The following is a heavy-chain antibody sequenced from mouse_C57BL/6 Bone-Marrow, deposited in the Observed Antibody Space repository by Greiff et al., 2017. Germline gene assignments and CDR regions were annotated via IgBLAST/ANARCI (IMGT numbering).Heavy chain of an antibody. D-gene: IGHD1-1*02. CDR1: GYTFTDYY. V-gene: IGHV1-26*01. Sequence: VQLQQSGPELVKPGASVKISCKASGYTFTDYYMNWVKQSHGKSLEWIGDINPNNGGTSYNQKFKGKATLTVDKSSSTAYMELRSLTSEDSAVYYCARSYGHFAYWGQGTLVTVSA. J-gene: IGHJ3*01. CDR3: ARSYGHFAY. CDR2: INPNNGGT.